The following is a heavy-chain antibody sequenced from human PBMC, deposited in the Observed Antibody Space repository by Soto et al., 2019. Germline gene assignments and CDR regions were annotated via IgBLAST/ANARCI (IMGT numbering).Heavy chain of an antibody. CDR3: ARDAAALGDDY. CDR2: MNPNSGNT. CDR1: GYTFTSYD. V-gene: IGHV1-8*01. J-gene: IGHJ4*02. D-gene: IGHD2-2*01. Sequence: QVQLVQSGAEVKKPGASVKVSCKASGYTFTSYDINWGRQVTGQGLEWMGWMNPNSGNTGYAQKFQGRLTKTRNTSLSTASIELSSLRTEGTAVYYCARDAAALGDDYWGQGALVTVSS.